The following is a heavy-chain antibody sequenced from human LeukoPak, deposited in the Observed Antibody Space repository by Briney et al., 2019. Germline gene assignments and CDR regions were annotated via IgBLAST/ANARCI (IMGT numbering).Heavy chain of an antibody. J-gene: IGHJ5*02. Sequence: GASVKVSCKASGYTFTNFGISWVRQAPGQGLEWMGWISPYNGNTNCAQKVLGRVTMTTDTSTSTAYMELRSLRSDDTAMYYCARDAAYSTENWFDPWGQGTLVTVSS. CDR1: GYTFTNFG. CDR3: ARDAAYSTENWFDP. CDR2: ISPYNGNT. V-gene: IGHV1-18*01. D-gene: IGHD6-13*01.